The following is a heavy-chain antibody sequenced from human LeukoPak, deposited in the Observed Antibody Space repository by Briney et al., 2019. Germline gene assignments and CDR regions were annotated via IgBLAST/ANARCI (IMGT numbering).Heavy chain of an antibody. CDR2: INEDGSVK. J-gene: IGHJ3*02. CDR1: GFIFSNYC. D-gene: IGHD5-18*01. Sequence: GGSLRLSCAASGFIFSNYCMSWVRQVPGKGLEWVGNINEDGSVKYYVDSVKGRFTISRDNAENSLYLQMNSLRVEDTAVYFCARDVTATGALDIWGQGTLLTVSS. V-gene: IGHV3-7*04. CDR3: ARDVTATGALDI.